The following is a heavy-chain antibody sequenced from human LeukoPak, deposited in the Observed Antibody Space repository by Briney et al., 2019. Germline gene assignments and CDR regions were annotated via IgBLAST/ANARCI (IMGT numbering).Heavy chain of an antibody. CDR3: ARDLGEVATYYGMDV. CDR2: IYYSGST. J-gene: IGHJ6*04. Sequence: SETLSLTCSVSGGSASTGSYYWSWIRQPPGKGLEWIGYIYYSGSTNSNPSLKSRVTISVDTSKNQFSLKLSSVTAADTAVYYCARDLGEVATYYGMDVWGKGTTVTVSS. CDR1: GGSASTGSYY. D-gene: IGHD5-12*01. V-gene: IGHV4-61*01.